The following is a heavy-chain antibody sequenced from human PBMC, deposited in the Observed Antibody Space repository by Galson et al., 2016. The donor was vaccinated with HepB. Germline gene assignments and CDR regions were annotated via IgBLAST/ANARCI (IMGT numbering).Heavy chain of an antibody. V-gene: IGHV4-4*02. CDR1: GGSITNPNW. J-gene: IGHJ2*01. Sequence: SETLSLTCGVSGGSITNPNWWSWVRQPPGKGLEWIGEIFHTGITNYNPSLKSRVIMSVDTTRNQLSLNLTSVTAADTAVYYCARQKGQQQLGYFDLWGRGTLVAVSS. CDR2: IFHTGIT. D-gene: IGHD3-16*01. CDR3: ARQKGQQQLGYFDL.